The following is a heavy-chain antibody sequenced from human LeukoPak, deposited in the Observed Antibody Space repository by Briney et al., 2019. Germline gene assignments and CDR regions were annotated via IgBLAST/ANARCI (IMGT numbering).Heavy chain of an antibody. V-gene: IGHV1-2*02. CDR1: GYTFTGYY. CDR2: INPNSGGT. CDR3: TSDTYYYDSTGLGHWFDP. Sequence: ASVKVSCKASGYTFTGYYMHWVRQAPGQGLEWMGSINPNSGGTNYAQKFQGRVTMTWDTSISTAYMELSSLRSDDTAVYYCTSDTYYYDSTGLGHWFDPWGQGTLVTVSS. J-gene: IGHJ5*02. D-gene: IGHD3-22*01.